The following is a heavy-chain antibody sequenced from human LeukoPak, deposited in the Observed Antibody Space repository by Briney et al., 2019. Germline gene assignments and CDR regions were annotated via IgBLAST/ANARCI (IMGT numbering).Heavy chain of an antibody. CDR1: GFTFSSYS. D-gene: IGHD3-3*01. CDR2: ISSSSSYI. J-gene: IGHJ4*02. CDR3: ARGQIFGVVTLSTH. Sequence: GGSLRLSCAASGFTFSSYSMNWVRQAPGKGLEWISSISSSSSYIYYADSVKGRFTISRDNAKNSLYLQMNSLRAEDTAVYYCARGQIFGVVTLSTHWGQGTLVTVSS. V-gene: IGHV3-21*01.